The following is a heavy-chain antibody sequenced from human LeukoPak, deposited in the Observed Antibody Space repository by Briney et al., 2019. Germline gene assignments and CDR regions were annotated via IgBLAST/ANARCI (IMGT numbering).Heavy chain of an antibody. CDR2: IYPGDADT. Sequence: GESLKISCKGSGYSLTSYWIGWVRQMPGKGLEWMGIIYPGDADTRYSPSFQGQVTISADKSISTAYLQWSSLKASDTAMYYCAIGYCSSTSCFALDYWGQGTLVTVSS. J-gene: IGHJ4*02. V-gene: IGHV5-51*01. D-gene: IGHD2-2*01. CDR1: GYSLTSYW. CDR3: AIGYCSSTSCFALDY.